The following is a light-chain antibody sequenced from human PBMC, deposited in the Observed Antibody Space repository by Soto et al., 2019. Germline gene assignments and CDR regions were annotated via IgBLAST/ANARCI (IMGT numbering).Light chain of an antibody. CDR1: QSISTW. CDR2: DAS. CDR3: QQYNTLHVA. J-gene: IGKJ1*01. V-gene: IGKV1-5*01. Sequence: DIQTTQSPSTLSASVGDRVTITCRASQSISTWLAWYQQKPGKAPNLLIYDASSLDGGVPSRFSGSGSGTEFTLTISSLQPDDFGTYYCQQYNTLHVAFGQGTKVDIK.